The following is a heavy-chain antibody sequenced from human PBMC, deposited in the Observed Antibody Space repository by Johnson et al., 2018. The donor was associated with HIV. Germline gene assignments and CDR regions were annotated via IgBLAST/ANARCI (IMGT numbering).Heavy chain of an antibody. J-gene: IGHJ3*02. D-gene: IGHD3-22*01. Sequence: QVQLVESGGGVVRPGGSLRLSCAASGFTFSSYAMHWVRQAPGKGLEWVAVISYDGSNKYYADSVKGRFTISRDNSKNTLYLQMNSLRAEDRAVSYCASGGTMIVVVITYDAFDIWGQGTMVTVSS. V-gene: IGHV3-30*04. CDR2: ISYDGSNK. CDR3: ASGGTMIVVVITYDAFDI. CDR1: GFTFSSYA.